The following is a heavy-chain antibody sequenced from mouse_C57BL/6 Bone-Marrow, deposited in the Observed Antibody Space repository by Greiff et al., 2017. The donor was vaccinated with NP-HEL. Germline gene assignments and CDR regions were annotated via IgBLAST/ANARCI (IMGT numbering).Heavy chain of an antibody. CDR1: GYTFTDYY. CDR2: INPNNGGT. D-gene: IGHD1-1*01. V-gene: IGHV1-26*01. Sequence: EVQLQQSGPELVKPGASVKISCKASGYTFTDYYMNWVKQSHGKSLEWIGDINPNNGGTSYNQKFKGKATLTVDKSSSTAYMELRSLTSEDSAVYYCARGLLLPRFYYAMDYWGQGTSVTVSS. J-gene: IGHJ4*01. CDR3: ARGLLLPRFYYAMDY.